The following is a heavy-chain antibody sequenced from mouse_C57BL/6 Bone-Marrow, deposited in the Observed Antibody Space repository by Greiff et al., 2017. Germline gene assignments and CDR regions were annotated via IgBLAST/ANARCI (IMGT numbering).Heavy chain of an antibody. D-gene: IGHD2-3*01. CDR1: GYTFTSYW. CDR3: ARGGYYPAWFAY. V-gene: IGHV1-50*01. CDR2: IDPSDSYT. Sequence: VQLQQPGAELVKPGASVKLSCKASGYTFTSYWMQWVKQRPGQGLEWIGEIDPSDSYTNYNQKFKGKATLTVDTSSSTAYMQLSSLTSEASAVYYCARGGYYPAWFAYWGQGTLVTVSA. J-gene: IGHJ3*01.